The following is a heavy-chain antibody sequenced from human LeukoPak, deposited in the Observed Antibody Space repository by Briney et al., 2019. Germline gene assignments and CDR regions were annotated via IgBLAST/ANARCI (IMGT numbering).Heavy chain of an antibody. J-gene: IGHJ4*02. D-gene: IGHD2-15*01. Sequence: GRFTISRDNAENSLFLQMNSLRAEDTAVYYCARRNSKWCEDYWGQGTLVTVSS. V-gene: IGHV3-11*06. CDR3: ARRNSKWCEDY.